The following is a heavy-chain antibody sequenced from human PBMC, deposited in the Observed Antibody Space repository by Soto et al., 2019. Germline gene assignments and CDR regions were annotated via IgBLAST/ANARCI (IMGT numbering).Heavy chain of an antibody. CDR1: GFTFSSYA. Sequence: EVQLLESGGGLVQPGGSLRLSCAASGFTFSSYAMSWVRQAPGKGLEWVSAISGSGGGGSTYYADSVKGRFTISRDNSKNTLYLQMNSLRAEDTAVYYCAKDLREYTSVPYYFDYWGQGTLVTVSS. V-gene: IGHV3-23*01. CDR2: ISGSGGGGST. CDR3: AKDLREYTSVPYYFDY. D-gene: IGHD4-17*01. J-gene: IGHJ4*02.